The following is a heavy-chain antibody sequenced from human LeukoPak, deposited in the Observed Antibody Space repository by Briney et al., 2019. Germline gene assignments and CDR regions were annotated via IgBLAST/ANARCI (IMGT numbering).Heavy chain of an antibody. CDR1: GGSISSGSYY. J-gene: IGHJ4*02. V-gene: IGHV4-61*02. Sequence: KASETLSLTCTVSGGSISSGSYYWSWIRQPAGKGLEWIGRIYTSGSTNYNPSLKSRVTISVDTSKNQFSLKLSSVTAADTAVYYCARESNYGSGSPIFDYWGQGTLVTVSS. CDR3: ARESNYGSGSPIFDY. CDR2: IYTSGST. D-gene: IGHD3-10*01.